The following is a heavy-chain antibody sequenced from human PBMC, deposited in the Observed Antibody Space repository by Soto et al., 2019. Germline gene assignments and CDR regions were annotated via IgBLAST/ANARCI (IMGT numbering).Heavy chain of an antibody. J-gene: IGHJ5*02. CDR1: GYSFRTHG. V-gene: IGHV1-18*01. D-gene: IGHD2-15*01. CDR2: ISTYDDKT. CDR3: ARYFGYCNSSGCFRNWFDP. Sequence: QVQLVQSGAEVKTPGASVKVSCRASGYSFRTHGISWVRQAPGQGLEWMGWISTYDDKTNFPQKFQGRITMTTDTSTSTADMELRSLRSDDTAVYFCARYFGYCNSSGCFRNWFDPWGQGTLVTVSS.